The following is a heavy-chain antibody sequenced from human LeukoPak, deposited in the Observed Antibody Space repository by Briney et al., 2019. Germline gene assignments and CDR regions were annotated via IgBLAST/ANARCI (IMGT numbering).Heavy chain of an antibody. V-gene: IGHV1-2*02. CDR3: ARRFSWNVRFDY. D-gene: IGHD1-1*01. J-gene: IGHJ4*02. Sequence: ASVTVSCKASGYSFTDYYIHWVRQAPGQGLEWMGWISPNSGDTNYPQKFQGRVTITRDTSITTAYLEVTGLRPDDTAVFYCARRFSWNVRFDYWGQGTLVTVSS. CDR2: ISPNSGDT. CDR1: GYSFTDYY.